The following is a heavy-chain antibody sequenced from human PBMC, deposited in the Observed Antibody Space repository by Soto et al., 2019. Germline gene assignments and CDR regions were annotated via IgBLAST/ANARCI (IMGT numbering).Heavy chain of an antibody. D-gene: IGHD3-22*01. CDR1: GFSLIPYW. CDR3: ARGSVHFYDNSFDY. J-gene: IGHJ4*02. V-gene: IGHV3-7*03. CDR2: INQDGSER. Sequence: GVSLRLSCGASGFSLIPYWMSWVRQAPGKGLEWVANINQDGSERNYVDSVRGRFTISRDNAQNSVFLQMNSLRAEDMAVYFCARGSVHFYDNSFDYWGQGTLVTVSS.